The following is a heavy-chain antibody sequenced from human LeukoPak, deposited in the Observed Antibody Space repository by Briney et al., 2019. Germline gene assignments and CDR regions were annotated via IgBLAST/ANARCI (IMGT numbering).Heavy chain of an antibody. Sequence: GASVKVSCKASGYTFTSYDINWVRQATGQGLEWMGWMNPNSVNTGYAQKFQGRVTITRNTSISTAYMELSRLRSEDTAVYYCARGRRTVVTPGYYYYYMDVWGKGTTVTVSS. CDR2: MNPNSVNT. CDR1: GYTFTSYD. CDR3: ARGRRTVVTPGYYYYYMDV. V-gene: IGHV1-8*03. D-gene: IGHD4-23*01. J-gene: IGHJ6*03.